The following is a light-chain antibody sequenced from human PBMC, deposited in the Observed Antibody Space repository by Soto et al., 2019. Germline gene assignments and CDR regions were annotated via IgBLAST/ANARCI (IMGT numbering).Light chain of an antibody. CDR3: QQANRFPIT. CDR2: GAS. CDR1: QDIRYC. V-gene: IGKV1-12*01. Sequence: DIRMTQSPSSVSASVGDRVTTTCRARQDIRYCLVWYQEKPEQAPKLLMHGASSWQSGLQSRYSGSGDGKELNRTVSSLQPEDFATYYCQQANRFPITFRQETRLEI. J-gene: IGKJ5*01.